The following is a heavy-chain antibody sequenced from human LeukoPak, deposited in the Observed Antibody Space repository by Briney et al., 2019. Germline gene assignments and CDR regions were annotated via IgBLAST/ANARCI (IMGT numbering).Heavy chain of an antibody. D-gene: IGHD4-23*01. Sequence: VASVKVSCKASGGTFSSYAISWVRQAPGQGLEWMGGIIPIFGTANYAQKFQGRVTITTDESTSTAYMELSSLRSEDTAVYYCAREGRWPYYYYMDVWGKGTTVTVSS. J-gene: IGHJ6*03. CDR3: AREGRWPYYYYMDV. CDR2: IIPIFGTA. CDR1: GGTFSSYA. V-gene: IGHV1-69*05.